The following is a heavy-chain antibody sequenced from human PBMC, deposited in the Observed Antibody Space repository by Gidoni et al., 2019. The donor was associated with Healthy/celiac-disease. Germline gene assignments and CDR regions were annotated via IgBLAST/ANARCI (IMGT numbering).Heavy chain of an antibody. CDR2: IYHSGST. V-gene: IGHV4-38-2*01. CDR3: ARMGWELLGGFDY. D-gene: IGHD1-26*01. Sequence: QVQLQESGPGLVKPSETLSLTCAVPGYSISSGYYWGWIRQPPGKGLEWIGSIYHSGSTYYNPSLKSRVTISVDTSKNQFSLKLSSVTAADTAVYYCARMGWELLGGFDYWGQGTLVTVSS. CDR1: GYSISSGYY. J-gene: IGHJ4*02.